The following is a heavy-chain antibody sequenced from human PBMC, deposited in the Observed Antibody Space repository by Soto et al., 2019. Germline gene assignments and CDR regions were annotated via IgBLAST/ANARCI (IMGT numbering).Heavy chain of an antibody. CDR3: AIQWELLSLDAFDI. J-gene: IGHJ3*02. V-gene: IGHV3-33*01. CDR1: GFTFSSYG. CDR2: IWYDGSNK. Sequence: GGSLRLSCAASGFTFSSYGMHWVRQAPGKGLEWVAVIWYDGSNKYYADSVRGRFTISRDNSKNTLYLQMNSLRAEDTAVYYCAIQWELLSLDAFDIWGQGTMDTVSS. D-gene: IGHD1-26*01.